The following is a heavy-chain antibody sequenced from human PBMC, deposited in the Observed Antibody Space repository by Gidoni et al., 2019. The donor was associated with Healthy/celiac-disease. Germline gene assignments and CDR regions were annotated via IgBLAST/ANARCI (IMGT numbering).Heavy chain of an antibody. D-gene: IGHD3-9*01. CDR1: GYTLTELS. CDR2: FDPEDGET. Sequence: QVPLVQSGAEVKQPGASVKVSCKVSGYTLTELSINWERQAPGKGIEWMGGFDPEDGETIYEQKFQGRVTMTEDTYTDTACMELSSLRSEDTDVYYCATGPTLRYVDWLLLRWGQGTLVTVSS. CDR3: ATGPTLRYVDWLLLR. V-gene: IGHV1-24*01. J-gene: IGHJ4*02.